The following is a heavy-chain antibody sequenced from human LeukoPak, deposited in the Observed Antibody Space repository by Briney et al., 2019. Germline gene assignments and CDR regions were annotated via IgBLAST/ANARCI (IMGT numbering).Heavy chain of an antibody. D-gene: IGHD3-3*01. CDR1: GFTFSRHG. CDR3: AKSGPYYDFWSGYYLII. Sequence: GGSLRLSCAASGFTFSRHGMHWVRQAPGKGLEWVAVIGDTGRAKYYADSVEGRFTASRDNSKNTLYLEMNSLRAEDTAVYYCAKSGPYYDFWSGYYLIIWGQGTLVTVSS. CDR2: IGDTGRAK. V-gene: IGHV3-30*18. J-gene: IGHJ4*02.